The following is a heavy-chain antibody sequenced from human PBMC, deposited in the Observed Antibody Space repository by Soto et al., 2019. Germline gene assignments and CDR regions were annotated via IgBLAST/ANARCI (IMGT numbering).Heavy chain of an antibody. CDR1: GYPFTSYG. CDR2: ISAYNGNT. J-gene: IGHJ4*02. V-gene: IGHV1-18*01. CDR3: ARRRSTYYFDY. Sequence: ASLKLSCKASGYPFTSYGISWVRQAPGQGLEWMGWISAYNGNTNYAQKLQGRVTMTTDTSTSTAYMELRSLRSDDTAVYYCARRRSTYYFDYWGQGTLVTVSS.